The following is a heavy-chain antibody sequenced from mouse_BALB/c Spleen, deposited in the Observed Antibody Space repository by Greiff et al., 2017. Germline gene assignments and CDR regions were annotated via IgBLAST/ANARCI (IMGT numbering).Heavy chain of an antibody. CDR3: AKDGYYGWWAY. CDR2: ISYDGSN. Sequence: EVQLQQSGPGLVKPSQSLSLTCSVSGYSITSGYYWNWIRQFPGNKLEWMGYISYDGSNNYNPSLKNRISLTRDTSKNQFFLKLNSVTTEDTATYYCAKDGYYGWWAYWGQGTLVTVSA. CDR1: GYSITSGYY. D-gene: IGHD2-3*01. V-gene: IGHV3-6*02. J-gene: IGHJ3*01.